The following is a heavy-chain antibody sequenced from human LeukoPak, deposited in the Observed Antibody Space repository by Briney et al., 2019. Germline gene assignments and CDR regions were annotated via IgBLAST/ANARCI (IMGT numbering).Heavy chain of an antibody. Sequence: PSETLSLTCAVYGGSFSGYYWRWIRQPPGKGLEWIGEINHSGSTSYNPSLKSRVTISVDTSKNQFSLKLSSVTAADTAVYYCARHYRQWLTPNWFDPWGQGTLVTVSS. CDR1: GGSFSGYY. CDR3: ARHYRQWLTPNWFDP. J-gene: IGHJ5*02. D-gene: IGHD6-19*01. CDR2: INHSGST. V-gene: IGHV4-34*01.